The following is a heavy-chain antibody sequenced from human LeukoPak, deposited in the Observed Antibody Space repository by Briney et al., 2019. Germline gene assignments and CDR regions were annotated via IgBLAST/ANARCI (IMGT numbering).Heavy chain of an antibody. D-gene: IGHD3-10*01. CDR3: AREDGSGSFDY. J-gene: IGHJ4*02. CDR1: GYSISSGYY. Sequence: PSETLSLTCAVSGYSISSGYYWGWSRQPPGKGREWIGSIYHSGSTYYNPSLKSRVTISVDTSKTPFSLKLSSVTAADTAVYYCAREDGSGSFDYWGPGTQVTVSS. V-gene: IGHV4-38-2*02. CDR2: IYHSGST.